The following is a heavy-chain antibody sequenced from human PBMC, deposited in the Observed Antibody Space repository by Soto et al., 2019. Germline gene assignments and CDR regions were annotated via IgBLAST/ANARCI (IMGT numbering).Heavy chain of an antibody. CDR3: AKDSGVPTVVMGVLAYFFDH. CDR1: GFTFSSHG. Sequence: QVQLVESGGGVVQPGGSLRLSCAGSGFTFSSHGMHWVRQAPGKGLGWGAVIPYDGRNEYYADSVKGRFTISRDNSKNTLYLQMNRLRSEDTAVYYCAKDSGVPTVVMGVLAYFFDHWGQGSLVTVSS. J-gene: IGHJ4*02. D-gene: IGHD4-4*01. CDR2: IPYDGRNE. V-gene: IGHV3-30*18.